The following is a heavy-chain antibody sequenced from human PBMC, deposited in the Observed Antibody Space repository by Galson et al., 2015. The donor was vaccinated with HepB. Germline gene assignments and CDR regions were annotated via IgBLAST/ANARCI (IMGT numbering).Heavy chain of an antibody. D-gene: IGHD6-13*01. CDR3: ARGEGSSSWARYFDY. Sequence: CKASGGTFSSYAISWVRQAPGQGLEWMGGIIPIFGTANYAQKFQGRVTITADESTSTAYMELSSLRSEDTAVYYCARGEGSSSWARYFDYWGQGTLVTVSS. J-gene: IGHJ4*02. CDR1: GGTFSSYA. V-gene: IGHV1-69*01. CDR2: IIPIFGTA.